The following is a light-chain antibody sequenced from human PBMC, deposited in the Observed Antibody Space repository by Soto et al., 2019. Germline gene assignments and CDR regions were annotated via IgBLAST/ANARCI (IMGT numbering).Light chain of an antibody. Sequence: QSALTQPPSASGSPGQSVTISCTGTSSDVGGYNYVSWYQQHPGKAPKLIIYGVDKRPSGVPDRFSGSTSGNTASLTVSGLQADDEADYCCSSYAGSSNYVFGTGTKVTVL. V-gene: IGLV2-8*01. CDR2: GVD. CDR3: SSYAGSSNYV. CDR1: SSDVGGYNY. J-gene: IGLJ1*01.